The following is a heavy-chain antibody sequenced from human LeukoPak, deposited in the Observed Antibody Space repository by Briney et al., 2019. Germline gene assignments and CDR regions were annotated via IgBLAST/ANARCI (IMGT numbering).Heavy chain of an antibody. Sequence: PSETLSLTCTVSGDSISRYYWSWIRQPPGKGLEWAGCIDDSGSTNYNPSLKSRVTMSVDTSKNQFSLKLSSVTAADTAMYYCARVVIRRFDLWGRGTLVTVSS. CDR2: IDDSGST. V-gene: IGHV4-59*01. CDR1: GDSISRYY. J-gene: IGHJ2*01. CDR3: ARVVIRRFDL. D-gene: IGHD4-17*01.